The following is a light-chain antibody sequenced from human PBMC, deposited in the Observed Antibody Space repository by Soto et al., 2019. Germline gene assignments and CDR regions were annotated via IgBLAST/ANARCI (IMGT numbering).Light chain of an antibody. CDR2: DAS. CDR1: QSVGSY. Sequence: EIVLTQSPATLSLSPGDRATLSCRASQSVGSYLAWFQQRPGQAPRLVIHDASKWATGVPSRFSGSGSGTDFSLTISGLEPEDFAVYYCQQRDNWPFTFGHGTTVDIK. J-gene: IGKJ3*01. CDR3: QQRDNWPFT. V-gene: IGKV3-11*01.